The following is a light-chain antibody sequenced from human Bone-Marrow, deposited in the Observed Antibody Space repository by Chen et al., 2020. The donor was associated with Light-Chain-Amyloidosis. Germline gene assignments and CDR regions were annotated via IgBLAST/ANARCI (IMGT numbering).Light chain of an antibody. V-gene: IGLV2-23*02. CDR3: CSYAGSSTLV. CDR2: EVN. Sequence: SALTKPASVSGSPGQSTTFSSPGTSSDVGSYNLFACYQQHPAKAPKFMIYEVNKRPSGVSNRFSGSKSGNTASLTISGLQAEDEADYYCCSYAGSSTLVFGGGTKVTVL. CDR1: SSDVGSYNL. J-gene: IGLJ3*02.